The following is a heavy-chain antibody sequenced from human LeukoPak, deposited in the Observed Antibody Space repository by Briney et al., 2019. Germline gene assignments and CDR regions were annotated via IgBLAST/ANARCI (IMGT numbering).Heavy chain of an antibody. CDR1: GFTVISYL. Sequence: GGSLRLSCVASGFTVISYLMIWVRPPPGKGLEWVANIKQDGSEKYYVHSVKGRFTISRDNAKNSLYLEMNSLRAEDTAVYYCARDQFKAFDYWGQGTLVTVSS. CDR3: ARDQFKAFDY. V-gene: IGHV3-7*01. CDR2: IKQDGSEK. J-gene: IGHJ4*02.